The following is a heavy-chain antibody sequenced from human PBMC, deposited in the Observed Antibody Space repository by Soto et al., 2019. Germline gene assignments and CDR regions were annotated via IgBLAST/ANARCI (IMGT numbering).Heavy chain of an antibody. J-gene: IGHJ6*02. V-gene: IGHV1-24*01. CDR2: FDPEDGET. CDR1: GYTFTGYY. Sequence: ASVKVSCKASGYTFTGYYMHWVRQAPGKGLEWMGGFDPEDGETIYAQKFQGRVTMTEDTSTDTAYMELSSLRSEDTAVYYCSFVTGPGRYYYGMDVWGQGTTVTVSS. CDR3: SFVTGPGRYYYGMDV. D-gene: IGHD2-15*01.